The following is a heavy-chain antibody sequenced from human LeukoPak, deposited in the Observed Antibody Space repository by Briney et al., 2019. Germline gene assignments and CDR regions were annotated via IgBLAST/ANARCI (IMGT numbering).Heavy chain of an antibody. V-gene: IGHV3-23*01. D-gene: IGHD3-22*01. CDR3: AKDPTYYYDPSPLDY. Sequence: GGSLRLSCAASGFTFSSYAMSWVRQAPGKGLGWVSAISGSGGSTYYADSVKGRFTISRDNSKNTLYLQMNSLRAEDTAVYYCAKDPTYYYDPSPLDYWGQGTLVTVSS. CDR2: ISGSGGST. CDR1: GFTFSSYA. J-gene: IGHJ4*02.